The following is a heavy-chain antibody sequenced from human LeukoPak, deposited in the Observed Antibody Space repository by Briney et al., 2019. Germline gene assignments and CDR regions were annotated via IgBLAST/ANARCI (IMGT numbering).Heavy chain of an antibody. CDR2: ISSSSSTI. CDR1: GFTFSSYS. Sequence: GGSLRLSCAASGFTFSSYSMNWVRQAPGKGLEWVSYISSSSSTIYYADSVKGQFTISRDNAKNSLYLQMNSLRDEDTAVYYCARVGYYYDSSGYRYWGQGTLVTVSS. V-gene: IGHV3-48*02. J-gene: IGHJ4*02. CDR3: ARVGYYYDSSGYRY. D-gene: IGHD3-22*01.